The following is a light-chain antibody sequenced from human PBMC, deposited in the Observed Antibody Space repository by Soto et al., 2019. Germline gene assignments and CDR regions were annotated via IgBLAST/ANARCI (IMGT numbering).Light chain of an antibody. CDR3: CSYAGGTTWV. CDR2: EGT. V-gene: IGLV2-23*01. Sequence: QSALTQPASVSGSAGQSITISCSGTMRDVGAYNLVSWYQQHPGTAPKLMIFEGTKRPSGVSDRFSASKSGYTASLTISGLRAEDEANYYCCSYAGGTTWVFGGGTKVTVL. CDR1: MRDVGAYNL. J-gene: IGLJ3*02.